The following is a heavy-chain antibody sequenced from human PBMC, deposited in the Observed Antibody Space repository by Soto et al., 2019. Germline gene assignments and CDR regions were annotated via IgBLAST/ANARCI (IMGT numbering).Heavy chain of an antibody. V-gene: IGHV4-30-4*01. CDR1: GGSISSGDYY. J-gene: IGHJ4*02. CDR2: IYYSGST. Sequence: QVQLQESGPGLVKPSQTLSLTCTVSGGSISSGDYYWSWIRQPPGKGLEWIGYIYYSGSTYYNPSLKSRVTISVDTSKNQFSRKLSSVTAADTAVYYCARACGGECYSFDYWGQGTLVTVSS. CDR3: ARACGGECYSFDY. D-gene: IGHD2-21*01.